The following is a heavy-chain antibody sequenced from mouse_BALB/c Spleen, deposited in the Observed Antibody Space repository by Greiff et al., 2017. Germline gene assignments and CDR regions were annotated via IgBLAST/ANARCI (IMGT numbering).Heavy chain of an antibody. V-gene: IGHV1S81*02. CDR2: INPSNGRT. Sequence: QVQLQQPGAELVKPGASVKLSCKASGYTFTSYWMHWVKQRPGQGLEWIGEINPSNGRTNYNEKFKSKATLTVDKSSSTAYMQLSSLTSEDSAVYYCARRDYYGSSGFDYWGQGTTLTVSS. D-gene: IGHD1-1*01. J-gene: IGHJ2*01. CDR3: ARRDYYGSSGFDY. CDR1: GYTFTSYW.